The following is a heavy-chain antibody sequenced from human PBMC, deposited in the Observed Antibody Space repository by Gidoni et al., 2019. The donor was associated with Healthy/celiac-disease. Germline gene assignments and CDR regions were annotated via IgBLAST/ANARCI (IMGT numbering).Heavy chain of an antibody. J-gene: IGHJ4*02. CDR2: IIPILGIA. CDR3: ARDGVVATTPLDY. CDR1: RGTFNSYA. Sequence: QVQLVQSGAEVKKPGSSGKVSCKASRGTFNSYAISWVRQAPGPGLEWMGRIIPILGIANYAQKFQGRVTITADKSTSTAYMELSSLRAEDTAAYYCARDGVVATTPLDYWGQGTLVTVSS. D-gene: IGHD5-12*01. V-gene: IGHV1-69*04.